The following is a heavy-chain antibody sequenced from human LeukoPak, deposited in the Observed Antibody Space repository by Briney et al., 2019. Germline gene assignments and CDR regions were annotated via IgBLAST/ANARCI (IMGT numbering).Heavy chain of an antibody. V-gene: IGHV3-33*01. CDR2: IWYDGSNK. Sequence: GRSLRLSCAASGFTFSSYGMHWVRQAPGKGLEWVAVIWYDGSNKYYADSVKGRFTISRDNSKNTLYLQMNSLRAEDTAVYYCARGNGAYDSSGLFDYWGQGTLVTVSS. D-gene: IGHD3-22*01. J-gene: IGHJ4*02. CDR1: GFTFSSYG. CDR3: ARGNGAYDSSGLFDY.